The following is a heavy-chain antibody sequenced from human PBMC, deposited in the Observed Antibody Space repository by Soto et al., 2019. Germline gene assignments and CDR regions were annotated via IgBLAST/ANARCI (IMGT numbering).Heavy chain of an antibody. CDR3: AREEQWLVIGTGWFDP. J-gene: IGHJ5*02. CDR1: GGTFSSYA. V-gene: IGHV1-69*12. D-gene: IGHD6-19*01. CDR2: IIPIFGTA. Sequence: QVQLVQSGAEVKKPGSSVKVSCKASGGTFSSYAISWVRQAPGQGLEWMGGIIPIFGTANYAQKFQGRVTITADDSTSTAYMERSSLRAEDTAVYYCAREEQWLVIGTGWFDPWGQGTLVTVSS.